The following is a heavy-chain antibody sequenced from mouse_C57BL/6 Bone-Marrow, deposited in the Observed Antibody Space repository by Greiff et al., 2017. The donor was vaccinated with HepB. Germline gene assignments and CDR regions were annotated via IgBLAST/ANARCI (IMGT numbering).Heavy chain of an antibody. D-gene: IGHD1-1*01. CDR2: IDPSDSYT. J-gene: IGHJ2*01. CDR1: GYTFTSYW. Sequence: QVQLQQSGAELAKPGASVKLSCKASGYTFTSYWMHWVKQRPGQGLEWIGEIDPSDSYTNYNQKFKGKSTLTVDKSSSTAYMQLSSLTSEDSAVYYCARITTVDYFDYWGQGTTLTVSS. CDR3: ARITTVDYFDY. V-gene: IGHV1-69*01.